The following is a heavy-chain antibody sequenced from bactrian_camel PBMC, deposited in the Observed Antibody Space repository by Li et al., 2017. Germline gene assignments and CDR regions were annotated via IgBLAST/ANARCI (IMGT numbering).Heavy chain of an antibody. CDR2: IAYDGWVS. CDR1: GFQFSDYP. CDR3: AAGNSDFTLPEPYEYAY. V-gene: IGHV3S40*01. J-gene: IGHJ4*01. D-gene: IGHD4*01. Sequence: VQLVESGGGLVQPGGSLRLSCIASGFQFSDYPMSWVRQAPGKDLEWIAQIAYDGWVSRYNDPAKGRFTISRDNAKNTAILEMGNLKPEDTAMYYCAAGNSDFTLPEPYEYAYRGQGTQVTVS.